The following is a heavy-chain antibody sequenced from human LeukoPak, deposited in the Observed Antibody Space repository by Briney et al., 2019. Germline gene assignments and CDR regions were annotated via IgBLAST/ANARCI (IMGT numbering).Heavy chain of an antibody. D-gene: IGHD5-18*01. CDR3: ARDRYGGTAMTTEENWFDP. CDR1: GGSISSYY. Sequence: SETLSLTCTVSGGSISSYYWSWIRQPAGKGLEWIGRIYTSGSTNYNPSLKSRVTMSVDTSKNQFSLKLSSVTAADTAVYYCARDRYGGTAMTTEENWFDPWGQGTLVTVSS. CDR2: IYTSGST. V-gene: IGHV4-4*07. J-gene: IGHJ5*02.